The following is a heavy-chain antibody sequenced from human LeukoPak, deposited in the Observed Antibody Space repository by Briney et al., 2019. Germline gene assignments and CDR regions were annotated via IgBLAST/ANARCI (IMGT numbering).Heavy chain of an antibody. V-gene: IGHV4-59*08. CDR2: IYYSGST. J-gene: IGHJ6*02. CDR1: GGSISSYY. CDR3: ARHLSDDYYYYGMDV. Sequence: PSETLSLTCTVSGGSISSYYWSRIRQPPGKGLQWIGYIYYSGSTTYNPSLKSRVTISVDTSKNQCSLKLSSVTAADTAVYYCARHLSDDYYYYGMDVWGQGTTVTVSS.